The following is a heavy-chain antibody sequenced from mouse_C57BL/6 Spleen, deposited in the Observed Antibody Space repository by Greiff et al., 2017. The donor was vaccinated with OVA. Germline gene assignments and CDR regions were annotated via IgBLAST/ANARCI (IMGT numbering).Heavy chain of an antibody. CDR1: GYAFSSSW. V-gene: IGHV1-82*01. CDR3: ARDYGSPWFAY. Sequence: QVNVKQSGPELVKPGASVKISCKASGYAFSSSWMNWVKQRPGKGLEWIGRIYPGDGDTNYNGKFKGKATLTADKSSSTAYMQLSSLTSEDSAVYFCARDYGSPWFAYWGQGTLVTVSA. J-gene: IGHJ3*01. CDR2: IYPGDGDT. D-gene: IGHD1-1*01.